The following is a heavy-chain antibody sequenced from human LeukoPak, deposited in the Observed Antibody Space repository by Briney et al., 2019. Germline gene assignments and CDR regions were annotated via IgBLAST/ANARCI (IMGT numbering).Heavy chain of an antibody. CDR1: GFTVSFNY. J-gene: IGHJ6*03. CDR3: ARAQWRTYSYYYMDV. D-gene: IGHD6-19*01. Sequence: GGSLRLSCAASGFTVSFNYMSWVRQAPGKGLEWTSVIYSGGSTYYADSVKGRFTISRDDSKNTLYLQMNSLRAEDTAIYYCARAQWRTYSYYYMDVWGKGTTVTVSS. V-gene: IGHV3-53*01. CDR2: IYSGGST.